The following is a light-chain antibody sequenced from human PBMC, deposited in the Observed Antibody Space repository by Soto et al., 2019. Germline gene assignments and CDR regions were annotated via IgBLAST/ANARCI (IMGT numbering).Light chain of an antibody. J-gene: IGLJ1*01. CDR1: SSDVGGYNY. V-gene: IGLV2-14*01. CDR2: HVS. Sequence: QSALTQPASVSGSPGQSITISCTGTSSDVGGYNYVSWYQQHPAKVPKLMIYHVSNRPSGVSDRFSGSKSGNTASLTISGLQAEDDGDYYCYSYTTSSTYVFGTGTKVT. CDR3: YSYTTSSTYV.